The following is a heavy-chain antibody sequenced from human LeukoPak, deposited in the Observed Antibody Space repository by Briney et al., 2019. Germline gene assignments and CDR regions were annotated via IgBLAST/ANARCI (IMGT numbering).Heavy chain of an antibody. Sequence: GGSLRLSCAASGFTFSSYEMNWVRQAPGKGLEWVSYISSSGSTIYYADSVKGRFTISRDNAKNSLYLQMNSLRAEDTAVYYCARVGSGWRVDDYWGQGTLVTVSS. V-gene: IGHV3-48*03. CDR2: ISSSGSTI. D-gene: IGHD6-19*01. CDR3: ARVGSGWRVDDY. CDR1: GFTFSSYE. J-gene: IGHJ4*02.